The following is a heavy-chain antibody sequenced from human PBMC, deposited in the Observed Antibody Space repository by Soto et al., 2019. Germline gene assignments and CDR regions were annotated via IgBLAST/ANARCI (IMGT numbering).Heavy chain of an antibody. CDR1: GFTFSSYA. D-gene: IGHD3-22*01. V-gene: IGHV3-30-3*01. J-gene: IGHJ4*02. CDR3: ARDGELYYDSSGFLDC. CDR2: ISYDGSNK. Sequence: LRLSCAASGFTFSSYAMHWVRQAPGKGLEWVAVISYDGSNKYYADSVKGRFTISRDNSKNTLYLQMNSLRAEDTAVYYCARDGELYYDSSGFLDCWGQGTLVTVSS.